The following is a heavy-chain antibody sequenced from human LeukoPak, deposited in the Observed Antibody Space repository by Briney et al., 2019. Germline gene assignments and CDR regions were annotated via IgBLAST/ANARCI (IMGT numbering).Heavy chain of an antibody. V-gene: IGHV1-2*02. CDR1: GYSFTGYH. CDR3: ARDDYGDCYTY. CDR2: INPNSGGT. D-gene: IGHD4-17*01. Sequence: ASVKVSCKASGYSFTGYHIHWVRQAPGQGLEWMGWINPNSGGTNYAQKFQGRVTMTRDTSISTAYMELRRLKSDDTAVYYCARDDYGDCYTYWGQGTLVTVSS. J-gene: IGHJ4*02.